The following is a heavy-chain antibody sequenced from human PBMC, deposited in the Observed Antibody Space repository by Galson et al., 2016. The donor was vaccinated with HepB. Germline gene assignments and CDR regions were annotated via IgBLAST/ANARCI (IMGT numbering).Heavy chain of an antibody. CDR1: GFTFSSYW. V-gene: IGHV3-74*01. Sequence: SLRLSCAASGFTFSSYWMHWVRQAPGKGLVWVSRINSDGSSASYADSVKGRFTISRDNAKNTLYLQTNSLRAEDTAVYYCARAPGHRTGPIYYGMDFWGQGTTVTVSS. D-gene: IGHD7-27*01. CDR2: INSDGSSA. J-gene: IGHJ6*02. CDR3: ARAPGHRTGPIYYGMDF.